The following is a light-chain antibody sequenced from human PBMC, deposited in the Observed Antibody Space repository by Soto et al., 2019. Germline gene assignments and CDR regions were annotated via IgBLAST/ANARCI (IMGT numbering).Light chain of an antibody. CDR1: QSVSSNY. CDR3: QQYGSSSWT. J-gene: IGKJ1*01. CDR2: GAS. V-gene: IGKV3-20*01. Sequence: EIVMNQSPSTLSVSPEERATLSCRASQSVSSNYLAWYQQKPGQAPSLLIYGASSRATGIPDRFSGSGSGTDFTLTISRLEPEDFAVYYCQQYGSSSWTFGQGTKVDI.